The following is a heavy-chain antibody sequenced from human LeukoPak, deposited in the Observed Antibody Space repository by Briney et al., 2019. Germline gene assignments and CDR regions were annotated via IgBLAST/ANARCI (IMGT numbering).Heavy chain of an antibody. CDR2: ISSSSSYI. CDR1: GFTFSSYS. CDR3: VRGLGIAAAGTVRY. J-gene: IGHJ4*02. V-gene: IGHV3-21*01. Sequence: GGSLRLSCAASGFTFSSYSMNWVRQAPGKGLEWVSSISSSSSYIYYADSVKGRFTISRDNAKNSLYLQMNSLRAEDTAVYYCVRGLGIAAAGTVRYWGQGTLVTVSS. D-gene: IGHD6-13*01.